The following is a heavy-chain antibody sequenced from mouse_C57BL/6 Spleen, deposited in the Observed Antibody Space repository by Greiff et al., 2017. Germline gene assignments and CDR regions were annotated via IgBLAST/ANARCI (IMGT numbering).Heavy chain of an antibody. Sequence: QVQLQQPGAELVKPGASVKLSCKASGYTFTSYWMHWVKQRPGQGLEWIGMIHPNSGSTNYNEKFKSKATLTVDKSSSTAYMQLSSLTSEDAAVYYCARSYDSYWYFAVWGTGTTVTVSS. D-gene: IGHD2-4*01. CDR3: ARSYDSYWYFAV. V-gene: IGHV1-64*01. J-gene: IGHJ1*03. CDR1: GYTFTSYW. CDR2: IHPNSGST.